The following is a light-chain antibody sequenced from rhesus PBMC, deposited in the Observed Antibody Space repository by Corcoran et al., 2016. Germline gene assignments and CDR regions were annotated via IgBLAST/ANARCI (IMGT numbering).Light chain of an antibody. CDR3: PQFNDSPLT. J-gene: IGKJ4*01. CDR1: QSISNW. CDR2: KAS. Sequence: DIQMTQSPSSLSASVGDTVTLTCRASQSISNWLAWYQQKPGKAPNLLIYKASKLQSGVPSRFRGSGSGTDFTLTISNLPSEDFATYYCPQFNDSPLTFGGGTKVEVK. V-gene: IGKV1-22*01.